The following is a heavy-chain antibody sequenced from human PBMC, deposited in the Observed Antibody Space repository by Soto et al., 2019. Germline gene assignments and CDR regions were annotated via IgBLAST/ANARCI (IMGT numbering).Heavy chain of an antibody. Sequence: GASVKVSWKASGGTFSSYAISWVRQAPGQGLEWMGGIIPIFGTANYAQKFQGRVTITADESTSTAYMELSSLRSEDTAVYYCARSPRNWGFDYRGLGTLVTVSS. CDR1: GGTFSSYA. CDR3: ARSPRNWGFDY. V-gene: IGHV1-69*13. J-gene: IGHJ4*02. D-gene: IGHD7-27*01. CDR2: IIPIFGTA.